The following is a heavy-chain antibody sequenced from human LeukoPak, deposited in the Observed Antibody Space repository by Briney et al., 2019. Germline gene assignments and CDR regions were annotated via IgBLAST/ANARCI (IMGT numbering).Heavy chain of an antibody. CDR1: GFTFSSYA. Sequence: PGRSLRLSCAASGFTFSSYAMHWVRQAPGKGLEWVAVISYDGSNKYYADSVKGRFTISRDNSKNTLYLQMNSLRAEDTAVYYCARAPRLRYFDWPRGGGWFDPWGQGTLVTVSS. CDR2: ISYDGSNK. J-gene: IGHJ5*02. CDR3: ARAPRLRYFDWPRGGGWFDP. D-gene: IGHD3-9*01. V-gene: IGHV3-30-3*01.